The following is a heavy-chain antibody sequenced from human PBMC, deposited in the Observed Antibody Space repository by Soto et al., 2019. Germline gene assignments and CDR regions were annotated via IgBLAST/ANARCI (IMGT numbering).Heavy chain of an antibody. V-gene: IGHV4-34*01. J-gene: IGHJ4*02. CDR1: GGSFSAYY. Sequence: QVQLQQWGAGLLKPSETLSLTCAVYGGSFSAYYWSWIRQPPGKGLEWIGEINHSGSTNYNPSLKSRVTISVDTSKNPCSLKLSSVTAADTAVYYCARGQSSLLLDCWGQGILVTVSS. D-gene: IGHD2-8*02. CDR2: INHSGST. CDR3: ARGQSSLLLDC.